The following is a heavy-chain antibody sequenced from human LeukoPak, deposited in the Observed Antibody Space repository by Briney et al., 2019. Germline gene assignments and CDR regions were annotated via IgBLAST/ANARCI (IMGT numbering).Heavy chain of an antibody. CDR3: ARGMHPDY. Sequence: PSETLSLTCAVYGRSFSGYYWSWIRQPPGKGLEWIGEINHSGSTNYNPSLKSRVTISVDTSKNQFSLKLSSVTAADTAVYYCARGMHPDYWGQGTLVTVSS. CDR1: GRSFSGYY. V-gene: IGHV4-34*01. J-gene: IGHJ4*02. CDR2: INHSGST.